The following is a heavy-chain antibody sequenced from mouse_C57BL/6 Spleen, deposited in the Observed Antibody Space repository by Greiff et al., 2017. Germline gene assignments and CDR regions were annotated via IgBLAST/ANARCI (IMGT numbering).Heavy chain of an antibody. J-gene: IGHJ2*01. V-gene: IGHV1-55*01. Sequence: QVQLKQSGAELVKPGASVKMSCKASGYTFTSYWITWVKQRPGQGLEWIGDIYPGSGSTNYNEKFKSKATLTVDTSSSTAYMQLSSLTSEDSAVYYCARKAELGRYFDYWGQGTTLTVSS. CDR1: GYTFTSYW. CDR2: IYPGSGST. CDR3: ARKAELGRYFDY. D-gene: IGHD4-1*01.